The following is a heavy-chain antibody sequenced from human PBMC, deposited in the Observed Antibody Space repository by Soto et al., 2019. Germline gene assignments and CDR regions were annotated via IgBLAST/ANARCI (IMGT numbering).Heavy chain of an antibody. J-gene: IGHJ4*02. Sequence: GGSLRLSCAASGFTFSSYGMHWVRQAPGKGLEWVAVISYDGSNKYYADSVKGRFTISRDNSKNTLYLQMNSLRAEDTAVYYCAKEMYYYDSSGYGGFDYWGQGTLVTVSS. CDR1: GFTFSSYG. V-gene: IGHV3-30*18. CDR2: ISYDGSNK. CDR3: AKEMYYYDSSGYGGFDY. D-gene: IGHD3-22*01.